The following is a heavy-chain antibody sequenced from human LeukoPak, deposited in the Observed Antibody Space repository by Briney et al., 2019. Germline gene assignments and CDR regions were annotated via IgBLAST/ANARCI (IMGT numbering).Heavy chain of an antibody. V-gene: IGHV4-4*02. CDR1: GGSISNSNW. Sequence: SGTLSLTCTASGGSISNSNWWTWVPQPPGKGLEWIGEIFPSGSTDYNPSLKSRVTISLNTSRTQFSLKLTSVTAADTAVYYCARTNAFDLWGQGTMVTVSS. CDR3: ARTNAFDL. CDR2: IFPSGST. J-gene: IGHJ3*01.